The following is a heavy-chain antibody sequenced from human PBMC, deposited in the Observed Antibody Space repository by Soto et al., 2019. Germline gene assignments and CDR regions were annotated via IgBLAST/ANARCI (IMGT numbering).Heavy chain of an antibody. Sequence: KPSETLSLTCAVYGGSFSGYYWSWIRQPPGKGLEWIGEINHSGSTNYNPSLKSRVTISVDTSKNQFSLKLSSVTAADTAVYYCARGIAVAVAFDIWGQGTMVTVS. V-gene: IGHV4-34*01. CDR3: ARGIAVAVAFDI. D-gene: IGHD6-19*01. J-gene: IGHJ3*02. CDR1: GGSFSGYY. CDR2: INHSGST.